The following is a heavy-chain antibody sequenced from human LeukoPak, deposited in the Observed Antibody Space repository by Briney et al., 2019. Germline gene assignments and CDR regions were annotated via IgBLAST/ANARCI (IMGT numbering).Heavy chain of an antibody. CDR3: ALQVDAFDI. CDR2: INHSGSS. Sequence: SETLSLTCAVYGGSFSGYYWSWIRQPPGKGLEWIGEINHSGSSNYNPSLKSRVTISVDTSKNQFSLKLSSVTAADTAVYYCALQVDAFDIWGQGTMVTVSS. D-gene: IGHD5-24*01. CDR1: GGSFSGYY. V-gene: IGHV4-34*01. J-gene: IGHJ3*02.